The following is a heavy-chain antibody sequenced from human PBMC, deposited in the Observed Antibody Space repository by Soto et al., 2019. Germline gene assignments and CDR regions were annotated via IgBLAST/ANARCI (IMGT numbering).Heavy chain of an antibody. D-gene: IGHD3-22*01. V-gene: IGHV4-39*01. CDR2: FFIGGNT. Sequence: SETLSLTCTVSGGSISSSTYYWGWMRQPPGKGLEWIASFFIGGNTYYNPSLKSRVTISVDTSKNQFSLKLSSVTAADTAVYFCARQASGYYYGWFDPWGQGTLVTVSS. CDR3: ARQASGYYYGWFDP. J-gene: IGHJ5*02. CDR1: GGSISSSTYY.